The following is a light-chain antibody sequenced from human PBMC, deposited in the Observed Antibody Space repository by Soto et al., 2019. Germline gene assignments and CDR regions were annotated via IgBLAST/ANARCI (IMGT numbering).Light chain of an antibody. CDR1: QSVTSAY. CDR2: AAT. J-gene: IGKJ4*01. Sequence: VLTQSPATVSLSPGERATLSCRASQSVTSAYLAWYRQIPGQPPRLLIYAATTRATGIPDRFWGGGSGRDFTLTIDRLEPDDVAFYYCRQYGGMPITFGGGTKVEI. V-gene: IGKV3-20*01. CDR3: RQYGGMPIT.